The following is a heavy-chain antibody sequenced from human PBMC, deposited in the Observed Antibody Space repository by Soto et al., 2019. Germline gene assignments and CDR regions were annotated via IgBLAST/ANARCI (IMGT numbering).Heavy chain of an antibody. Sequence: QVQLVESGGDVVQPGRSLILSCAASGFTFRSFAMHWVRQAPGKGLEWVAGISYDGTREYYADSVKGRFTISRDNSRNTLFLQVNSLRPDDTSVYYCARGYCSGGSCPPDYWGQGTLVTVSS. CDR1: GFTFRSFA. J-gene: IGHJ4*02. V-gene: IGHV3-30-3*01. D-gene: IGHD2-15*01. CDR2: ISYDGTRE. CDR3: ARGYCSGGSCPPDY.